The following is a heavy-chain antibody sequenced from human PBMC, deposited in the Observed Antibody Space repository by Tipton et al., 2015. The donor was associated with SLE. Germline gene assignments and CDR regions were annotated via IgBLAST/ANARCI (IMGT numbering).Heavy chain of an antibody. CDR1: GDSISSGSYY. Sequence: TLSLTCSVSGDSISSGSYYWNWIRQPAGKGLEWIGSIYSSGTTNYNPSLESRVTISIDGSSNQFSLKLSSVTAADTAVYYCARAPLITIFGGGIMGGLFDSWGQGRLVTVSS. CDR2: IYSSGTT. D-gene: IGHD3-3*01. J-gene: IGHJ4*02. CDR3: ARAPLITIFGGGIMGGLFDS. V-gene: IGHV4-61*02.